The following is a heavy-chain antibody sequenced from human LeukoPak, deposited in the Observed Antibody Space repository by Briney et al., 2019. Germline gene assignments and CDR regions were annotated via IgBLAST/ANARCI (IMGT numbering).Heavy chain of an antibody. CDR2: IYYSGST. CDR3: ARHGLRASDAFDI. D-gene: IGHD3-16*01. CDR1: GGSISSYY. J-gene: IGHJ3*02. V-gene: IGHV4-59*08. Sequence: SETLSLTCTVSGGSISSYYWSWIRQPPGKGLEWIGYIYYSGSTKYNPSLKSRVTISVDTSKNQFSLKLSSVTATDTAFYYCARHGLRASDAFDIWGQGTMVAVSS.